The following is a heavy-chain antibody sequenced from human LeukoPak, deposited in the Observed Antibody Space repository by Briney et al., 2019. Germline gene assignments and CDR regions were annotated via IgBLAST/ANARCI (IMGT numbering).Heavy chain of an antibody. J-gene: IGHJ6*03. CDR1: GGSISSYY. CDR3: ARVLISYYYYYMDV. CDR2: IYYSGST. D-gene: IGHD3-16*01. Sequence: PSETLSLTCTVSGGSISSYYWSWIRPPPGKGLEWIGYIYYSGSTNYNPSLKSRVTISVDTSKNQFSLKLSSVTAADTAVYYCARVLISYYYYYMDVWGKGTTVTVSS. V-gene: IGHV4-59*08.